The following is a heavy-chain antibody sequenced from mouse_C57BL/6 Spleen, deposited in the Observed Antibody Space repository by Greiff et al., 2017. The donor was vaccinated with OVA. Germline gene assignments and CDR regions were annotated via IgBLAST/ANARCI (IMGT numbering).Heavy chain of an antibody. J-gene: IGHJ2*01. D-gene: IGHD2-1*01. V-gene: IGHV1-26*01. CDR1: GYTFTDYY. CDR2: INPNNGGT. Sequence: EVQLQQSGPELVKPGASVKISCKASGYTFTDYYMNWVKQSHGKSLEWIGDINPNNGGTSYNQKFKGKATLTVDKSSSTAYMELRSLTSEDSAGYYCARWGYGNYFDYWGQGTTLTVSS. CDR3: ARWGYGNYFDY.